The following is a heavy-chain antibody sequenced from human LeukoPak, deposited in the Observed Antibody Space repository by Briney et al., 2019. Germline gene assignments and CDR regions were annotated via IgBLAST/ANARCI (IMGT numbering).Heavy chain of an antibody. J-gene: IGHJ4*02. CDR3: AKADHGSYYIPNFDY. Sequence: GGSLRLSCAASEFTFSSYSMNWVRQAPGKGLEWVSSISGSSSYIYYADSVKGRFTISRDNAKNSLYLQMNSLRAEDTALYYCAKADHGSYYIPNFDYWGQGTLVTVSS. V-gene: IGHV3-21*04. CDR1: EFTFSSYS. CDR2: ISGSSSYI. D-gene: IGHD3-10*01.